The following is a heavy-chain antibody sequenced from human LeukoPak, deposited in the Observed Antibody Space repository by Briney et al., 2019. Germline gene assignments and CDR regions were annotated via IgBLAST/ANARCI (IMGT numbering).Heavy chain of an antibody. CDR2: ISGNGGTT. D-gene: IGHD6-19*01. CDR1: GLTFSNYA. J-gene: IGHJ4*02. Sequence: GGSLRLSCAASGLTFSNYAMSWVCQAPGKGLEWVSIISGNGGTTYYADSVRGQFTISRDNSKNTLYLQINSLRAEDTALYYCAKYLKANSGWPFDSWGQGTLVTVSS. CDR3: AKYLKANSGWPFDS. V-gene: IGHV3-23*01.